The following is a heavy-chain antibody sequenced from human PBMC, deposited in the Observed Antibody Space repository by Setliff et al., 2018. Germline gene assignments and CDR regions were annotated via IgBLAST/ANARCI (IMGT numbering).Heavy chain of an antibody. CDR1: GASIRNNYY. Sequence: SETLSLTCAVSGASIRNNYYWGRIRQSPGTGLEWIGSIFYSGTTNYNPSLKSRVTMSVDKSRNQFSLRLTSVTAADTAIYYCTRAYSGSHDYWGQGTLVTVSS. D-gene: IGHD1-26*01. V-gene: IGHV4-39*07. CDR2: IFYSGTT. J-gene: IGHJ4*02. CDR3: TRAYSGSHDY.